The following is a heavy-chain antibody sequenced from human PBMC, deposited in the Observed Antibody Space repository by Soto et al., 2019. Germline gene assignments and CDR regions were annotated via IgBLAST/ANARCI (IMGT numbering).Heavy chain of an antibody. V-gene: IGHV4-34*01. CDR3: ARGSPAGMVRGAPDY. D-gene: IGHD3-10*01. CDR1: GGSFSGYY. J-gene: IGHJ4*02. Sequence: QVQLQQWGAGLLKPSETLSLTCAVYGGSFSGYYWSWIRQPPGKGLEWIGEINHSGSTNYNPSLKSRVTISVDTSKNQFSLKLSSVTAADTAVYYCARGSPAGMVRGAPDYWGQGTLVTVSS. CDR2: INHSGST.